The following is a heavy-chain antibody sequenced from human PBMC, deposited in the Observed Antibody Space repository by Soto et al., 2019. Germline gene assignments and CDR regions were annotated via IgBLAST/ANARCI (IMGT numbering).Heavy chain of an antibody. V-gene: IGHV3-23*01. CDR1: GFTFSTYA. D-gene: IGHD1-26*01. J-gene: IGHJ6*02. Sequence: GGSLRLSCAASGFTFSTYAMNWVRQAPGKGLEWVSAISGGGGSTYYADSVKSRVTISRDNSKHTRYLQINSLRAEDTAVYYCAKVRVGALTFTDYYYYGLDVWGQGTKVTVSS. CDR2: ISGGGGST. CDR3: AKVRVGALTFTDYYYYGLDV.